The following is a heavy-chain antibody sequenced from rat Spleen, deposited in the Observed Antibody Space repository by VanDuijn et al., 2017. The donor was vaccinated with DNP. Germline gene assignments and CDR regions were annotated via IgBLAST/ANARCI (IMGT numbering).Heavy chain of an antibody. J-gene: IGHJ2*01. CDR2: ISTGGGNT. CDR1: GFTFSADY. D-gene: IGHD1-3*01. CDR3: ARHRTISPFYYAMNA. V-gene: IGHV5-25*01. Sequence: EVQLVESGGGLVQPGRSLKLSCAASGFTFSADYMAWVRQTPTQGLEWVASISTGGGNTYYRDSVTGRFTISRDNAKSTLYLQMDSLRSEDTATYYCARHRTISPFYYAMNAWGQGVMVTVSS.